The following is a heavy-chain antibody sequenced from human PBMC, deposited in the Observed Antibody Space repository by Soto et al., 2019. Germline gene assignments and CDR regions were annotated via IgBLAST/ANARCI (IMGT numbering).Heavy chain of an antibody. Sequence: PGGSLRLSCVASGFMFDSYAINWVRQAPGKGLEWVSYISPGGGSTYYADSVKGRFTISRDNSKNTLYLQMNSLRAEDTAVYYCAKDSRPAKDIVVVPAAMPAPAAAGFFDYWGQGTLVTVSS. CDR1: GFMFDSYA. D-gene: IGHD2-2*01. V-gene: IGHV3-23*01. CDR3: AKDSRPAKDIVVVPAAMPAPAAAGFFDY. CDR2: ISPGGGST. J-gene: IGHJ4*02.